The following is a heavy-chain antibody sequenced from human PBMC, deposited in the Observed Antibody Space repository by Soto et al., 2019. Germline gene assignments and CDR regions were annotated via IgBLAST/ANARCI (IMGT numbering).Heavy chain of an antibody. D-gene: IGHD3-22*01. CDR2: ISAYNGNT. Sequence: ASVKVSCKASGYTFTSYGISWVRQAPGQGLEWMGWISAYNGNTKYSQKFQGRVTITRDTSASTAYMELSSLRPEDTAVYYCAREDSSGYFNFDIWGQGTMVTVSS. CDR1: GYTFTSYG. CDR3: AREDSSGYFNFDI. J-gene: IGHJ3*02. V-gene: IGHV1-18*01.